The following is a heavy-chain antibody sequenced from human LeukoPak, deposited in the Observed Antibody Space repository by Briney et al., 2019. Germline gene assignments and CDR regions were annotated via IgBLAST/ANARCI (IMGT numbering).Heavy chain of an antibody. Sequence: GASVKVSCKASGYTFTGYYMHWVRQAPGQGLEWMGWTNPNSGGTDYAQNFQGRVTLTRDTSLSTAYMELSRLGSDDTAVYFCARDLEVSSVNLGLDPWGQGTLVTVSS. V-gene: IGHV1-2*02. D-gene: IGHD7-27*01. CDR1: GYTFTGYY. J-gene: IGHJ5*02. CDR3: ARDLEVSSVNLGLDP. CDR2: TNPNSGGT.